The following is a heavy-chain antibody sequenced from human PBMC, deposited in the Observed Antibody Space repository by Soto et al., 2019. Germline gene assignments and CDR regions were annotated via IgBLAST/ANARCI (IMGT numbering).Heavy chain of an antibody. CDR3: ARTGNLDI. Sequence: GGSLRLSCAASGLIFSSYWMSWVRQAPGKGLEWVANINQDGSEKYYVDSVKGRFTISRDNAENSMYLQMNSLRAEDTAVYYCARTGNLDIWGQGTMVTVSS. CDR1: GLIFSSYW. V-gene: IGHV3-7*05. CDR2: INQDGSEK. J-gene: IGHJ3*02.